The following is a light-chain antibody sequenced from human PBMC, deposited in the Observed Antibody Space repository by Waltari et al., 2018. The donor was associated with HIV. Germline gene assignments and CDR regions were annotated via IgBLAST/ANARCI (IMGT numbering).Light chain of an antibody. J-gene: IGLJ2*01. Sequence: SYVLTQSPSVSVAPGQTAIITCGGNNIGSKRVHWYQQGPGQAPVLIIFDDDDRPSGSPERFAGSNSGDTATLSISRVEAGDEADYFCQVWDIITDEVIFGGGTKMTVL. CDR3: QVWDIITDEVI. V-gene: IGLV3-21*01. CDR1: NIGSKR. CDR2: DDD.